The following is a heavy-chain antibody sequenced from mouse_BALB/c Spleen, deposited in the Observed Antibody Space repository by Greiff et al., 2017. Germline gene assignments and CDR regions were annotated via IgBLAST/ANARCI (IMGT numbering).Heavy chain of an antibody. CDR2: ISSGGSYT. CDR1: GFTFSSYG. J-gene: IGHJ4*01. D-gene: IGHD1-1*02. Sequence: VQLQESGGDLVKPGGSLKLSCAASGFTFSSYGMSWVRQTPDKRLEWVATISSGGSYTYYPDSVKGRFTISRDNAKNTLYLQMSSLKSEDTAMYYCARHADGDYAMDYWGQGTSVTVSS. V-gene: IGHV5-6*01. CDR3: ARHADGDYAMDY.